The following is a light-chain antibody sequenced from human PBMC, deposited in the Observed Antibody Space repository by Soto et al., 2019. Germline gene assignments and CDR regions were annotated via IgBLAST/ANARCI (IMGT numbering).Light chain of an antibody. Sequence: DIQLTQSPSTLSASLGDRVSITFRASQTISRWLAWYQKKPGKAPKLLIYDASSLESGVPSRFSGSGSGTEFTLTISSLQSDDFATYYCQQYTTYWTFGQGTKVDIK. CDR3: QQYTTYWT. CDR2: DAS. J-gene: IGKJ1*01. V-gene: IGKV1-5*01. CDR1: QTISRW.